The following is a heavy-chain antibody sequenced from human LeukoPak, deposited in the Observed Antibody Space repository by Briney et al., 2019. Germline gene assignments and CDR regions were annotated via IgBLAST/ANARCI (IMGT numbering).Heavy chain of an antibody. J-gene: IGHJ6*03. CDR1: GFTFSSYG. D-gene: IGHD3-22*01. Sequence: GGSLRLSCAASGFTFSSYGMSWVRQAPGKGLEWVSAISGSGGSTYYADSVKGRFTISRDNSKNTLYLQMNSLRAEDTAVYYCAKSYYYDSGGYDYRKSYYYYYYMDVWGKGTTVTISS. CDR3: AKSYYYDSGGYDYRKSYYYYYYMDV. V-gene: IGHV3-23*01. CDR2: ISGSGGST.